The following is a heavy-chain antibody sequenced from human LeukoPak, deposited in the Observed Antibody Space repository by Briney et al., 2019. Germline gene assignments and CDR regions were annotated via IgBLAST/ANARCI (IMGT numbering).Heavy chain of an antibody. CDR1: GFTFSSYR. J-gene: IGHJ4*02. CDR3: ARRQWLEY. V-gene: IGHV3-21*01. D-gene: IGHD6-19*01. CDR2: ISNNFDI. Sequence: GGSLRLSCAASGFTFSSYRMNWVRQAPGKGLEWISSISNNFDIYYADSVKGRFTISRDNSKNTLYLQMNSLRAEDTAVYYCARRQWLEYWGQGTLVTVSS.